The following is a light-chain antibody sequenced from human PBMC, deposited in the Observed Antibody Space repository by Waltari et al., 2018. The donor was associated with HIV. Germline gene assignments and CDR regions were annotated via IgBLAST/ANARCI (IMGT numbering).Light chain of an antibody. CDR3: CSYAGTSTYV. J-gene: IGLJ1*01. CDR2: AVT. V-gene: IGLV2-23*02. CDR1: SSDVASYHL. Sequence: QSALTQPASVSGSPGPSITISCHGTSSDVASYHLVSWYPHHPGKAPKVMIYAVTKRPSGVSDRFSGSKSGNTASLTISGLQAEDEADYYCCSYAGTSTYVLGTGTKVTVL.